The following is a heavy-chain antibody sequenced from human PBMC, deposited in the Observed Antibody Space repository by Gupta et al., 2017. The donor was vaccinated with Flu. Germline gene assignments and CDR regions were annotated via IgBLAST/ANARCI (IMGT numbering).Heavy chain of an antibody. CDR3: ARVRSGGNWFDS. CDR1: GDSVRSGDYY. V-gene: IGHV4-61*02. CDR2: IYDSGAT. D-gene: IGHD2-15*01. J-gene: IGHJ5*01. Sequence: QVRLQESGPGLVKPLQTLSLTCPVSGDSVRSGDYYWNWVRQPAGKGLEWIGRIYDSGATYYNAALNSRVTMSIETSKNQLSLKLISVTAADTAVYYCARVRSGGNWFDSWGQGTLVTVSS.